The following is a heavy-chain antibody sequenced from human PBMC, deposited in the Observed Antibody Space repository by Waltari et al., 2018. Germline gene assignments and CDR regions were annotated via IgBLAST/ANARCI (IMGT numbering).Heavy chain of an antibody. J-gene: IGHJ3*02. CDR2: IYSGGST. Sequence: EVQLVESGGGLIQPGGSLRLSCAASGFTVSSNYMSWVRQAPGKGLEWVSVIYSGGSTYYADSVKGRFTISRDNSKNTLYLQMNSLRAEDTAVYYCAREIAVAGLGAFDIWGQGTMVTVSS. V-gene: IGHV3-53*01. CDR1: GFTVSSNY. CDR3: AREIAVAGLGAFDI. D-gene: IGHD6-19*01.